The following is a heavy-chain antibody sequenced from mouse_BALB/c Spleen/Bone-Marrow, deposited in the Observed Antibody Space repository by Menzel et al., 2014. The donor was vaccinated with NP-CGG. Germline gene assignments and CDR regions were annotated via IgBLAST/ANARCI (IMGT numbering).Heavy chain of an antibody. CDR1: GFTSSNYW. V-gene: IGHV6-6*02. Sequence: DVKLQESGGGLVQPGGSMKLSCVASGFTSSNYWMNWVRQSPEKGLEWVAEIRLKSNNYATHYAESVKGRFTISRDDSKSSVYLQMNNLRAEDTGIYYCTRGIYYGNFYAMDYWGQGTSVTVSS. CDR3: TRGIYYGNFYAMDY. CDR2: IRLKSNNYAT. D-gene: IGHD2-1*01. J-gene: IGHJ4*01.